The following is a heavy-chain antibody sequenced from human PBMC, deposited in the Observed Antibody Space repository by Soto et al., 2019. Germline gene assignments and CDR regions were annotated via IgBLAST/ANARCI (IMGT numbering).Heavy chain of an antibody. Sequence: QVQLVQSGAEVKKPGASVKVSCKVSGYTLTELSMHWVRQAPGKGLEWMGGFDPEDGETIYAQKFQGRVTMTEDTSTDTAYMELSSLRSEDTAVYYCATKYYGSGSYPNLYYYYYGMDVWGQGTTVTVSS. CDR3: ATKYYGSGSYPNLYYYYYGMDV. CDR1: GYTLTELS. CDR2: FDPEDGET. D-gene: IGHD3-10*01. J-gene: IGHJ6*02. V-gene: IGHV1-24*01.